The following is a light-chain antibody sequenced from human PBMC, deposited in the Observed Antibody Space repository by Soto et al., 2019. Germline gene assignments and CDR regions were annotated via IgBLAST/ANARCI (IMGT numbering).Light chain of an antibody. CDR2: SNN. CDR3: AAWDGSLNGRV. Sequence: QSVLTQPPSASGTPGQRVTIPCSGSSSNIGSNTVNWFQQLPGTAPKLLIYSNNQRPSGVPDRFSGPKSGTSASLAISGLQSEDESDYYCAAWDGSLNGRVSGGGTKLTLL. J-gene: IGLJ3*02. V-gene: IGLV1-44*01. CDR1: SSNIGSNT.